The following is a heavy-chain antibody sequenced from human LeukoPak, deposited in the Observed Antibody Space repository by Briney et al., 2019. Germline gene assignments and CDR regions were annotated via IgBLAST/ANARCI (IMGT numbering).Heavy chain of an antibody. D-gene: IGHD3-16*02. CDR3: AKGEKTRPFGGVIDY. CDR2: VSDSGGST. J-gene: IGHJ4*02. V-gene: IGHV3-23*01. CDR1: GFTFRDYT. Sequence: GGSLRLSCVASGFTFRDYTMNWVRQAPGKGLEWVSAVSDSGGSTYYADSVKGRFTISRDNSKNTLYLQMNSLRAEDTAVYYCAKGEKTRPFGGVIDYWGQGTLVTVSS.